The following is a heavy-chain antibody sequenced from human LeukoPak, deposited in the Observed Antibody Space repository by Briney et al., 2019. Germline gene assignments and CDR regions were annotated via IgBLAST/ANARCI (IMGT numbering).Heavy chain of an antibody. V-gene: IGHV3-23*01. J-gene: IGHJ3*02. D-gene: IGHD2-15*01. CDR3: AKAGVVVASLPGRSAFDI. CDR2: ISGSGGST. Sequence: GGSLRLSCAASGFTFSSYGMSWVRQAPGKGLEWVSAISGSGGSTYYADSVKGRFTISRDNSKNTLYLQMNSLRAEDTAVYYCAKAGVVVASLPGRSAFDIWGQGTMVTVSS. CDR1: GFTFSSYG.